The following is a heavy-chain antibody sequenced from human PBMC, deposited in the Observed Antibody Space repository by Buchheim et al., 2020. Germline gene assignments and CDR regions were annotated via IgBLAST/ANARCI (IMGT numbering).Heavy chain of an antibody. V-gene: IGHV1-69*02. D-gene: IGHD3-10*01. CDR1: GGTFSSYT. CDR2: IIPILGIA. Sequence: QVQLVQSGAEVKKPGSSVKVSCKASGGTFSSYTISWVRQAPGQGLEWMGRIIPILGIANYAQKFQGRVTITADKSTSPDYMELSSLRSEDTAVYYCARARDVLLWFGESSYWGQGTL. J-gene: IGHJ4*02. CDR3: ARARDVLLWFGESSY.